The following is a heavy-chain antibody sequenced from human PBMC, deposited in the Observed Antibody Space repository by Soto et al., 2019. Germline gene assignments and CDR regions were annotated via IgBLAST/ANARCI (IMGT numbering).Heavy chain of an antibody. Sequence: VQLLESGGGLVQPGGSLRLSCAASGFTFSSYAMSWVRQAPGKGLEWVSAISGSGGSTYYADSVKGRFTISRDNSKNTLYLQMNSLRAEDTAVYYCAKDTRKLIAAAGTSNAFDIWGQGTMVTVSS. CDR3: AKDTRKLIAAAGTSNAFDI. CDR2: ISGSGGST. V-gene: IGHV3-23*01. D-gene: IGHD6-13*01. J-gene: IGHJ3*02. CDR1: GFTFSSYA.